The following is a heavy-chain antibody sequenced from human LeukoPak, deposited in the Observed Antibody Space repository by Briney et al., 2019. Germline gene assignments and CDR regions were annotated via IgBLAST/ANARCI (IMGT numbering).Heavy chain of an antibody. J-gene: IGHJ3*02. D-gene: IGHD3-10*01. CDR2: VSGSGAST. Sequence: GGSLKLSCTASGFTFSSYAMSWVRQAPGKGLEWVSTVSGSGASTYYADSVKGRFTISRDNSKNTLYLQMNSLRAEDTAVYYCTYGSGSYDAFDIWGQGTMVTVSS. CDR1: GFTFSSYA. V-gene: IGHV3-23*01. CDR3: TYGSGSYDAFDI.